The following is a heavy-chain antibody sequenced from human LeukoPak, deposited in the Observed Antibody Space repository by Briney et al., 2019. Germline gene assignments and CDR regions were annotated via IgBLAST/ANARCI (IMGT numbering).Heavy chain of an antibody. CDR2: ISYDGSNK. CDR1: GFTFSSYA. CDR3: AKQLGYCSDGSCYFPY. J-gene: IGHJ4*02. D-gene: IGHD2-15*01. Sequence: GGSLRLSCAASGFTFSSYAMHWVRQAPGKGLEWVAVISYDGSNKYYADSVQGRFTISRDNSKSTLCLQMNSLRAEDTAVYYCAKQLGYCSDGSCYFPYWGQGTLVTVSS. V-gene: IGHV3-30*04.